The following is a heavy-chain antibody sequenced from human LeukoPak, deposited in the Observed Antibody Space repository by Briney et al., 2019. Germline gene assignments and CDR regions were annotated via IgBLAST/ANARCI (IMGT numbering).Heavy chain of an antibody. Sequence: PGGSLRLSCAASGFTFSNAWMSWVRQAPGKGLEWVSAISGSGGSIYYADSVKGRFTISRDNSKNTLYLQMNSLRAEDTAVYYCAKDRDRDSTKWYGNFEYWGQGTLVTVSS. CDR2: ISGSGGSI. CDR1: GFTFSNAW. CDR3: AKDRDRDSTKWYGNFEY. V-gene: IGHV3-23*01. J-gene: IGHJ4*02. D-gene: IGHD2-15*01.